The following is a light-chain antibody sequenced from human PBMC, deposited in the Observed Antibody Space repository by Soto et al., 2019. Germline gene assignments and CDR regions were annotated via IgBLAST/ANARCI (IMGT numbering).Light chain of an antibody. Sequence: QSVLTQPRSASGTPGQRVFIYCSGSSXNIGGTNYAYWYQQLPGAAPKLLMHSNNLRPSGVPERISGSKSGTSASLAISGLRSEDEAVYYCASWDDRLGAVIFGGGTKVTV. V-gene: IGLV1-47*02. CDR2: SNN. CDR1: SXNIGGTNY. CDR3: ASWDDRLGAVI. J-gene: IGLJ2*01.